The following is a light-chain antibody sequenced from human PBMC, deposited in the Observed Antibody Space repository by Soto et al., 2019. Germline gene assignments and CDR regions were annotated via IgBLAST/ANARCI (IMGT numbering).Light chain of an antibody. J-gene: IGKJ4*01. Sequence: IVMTQSPATLSVSPGGRATLSCRASQSISTKLAWYQQKPGQAPRLLIYGASTRAHGIPVRFSGSGSGTEFTLTITSLQSEDFAVYYCQEYNDWRPITFGGGTKVEIK. CDR1: QSISTK. V-gene: IGKV3-15*01. CDR3: QEYNDWRPIT. CDR2: GAS.